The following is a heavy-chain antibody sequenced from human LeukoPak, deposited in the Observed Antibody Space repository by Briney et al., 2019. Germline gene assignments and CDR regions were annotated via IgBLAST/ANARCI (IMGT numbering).Heavy chain of an antibody. Sequence: ASVKVSCKASGYAFTDYYMHWLRQAPGQGLEWMGWINPNSGGTNYAQRFQGRVTMTRDTAISTAYMELIRLISDDTAVYYCATYSSAYYSGFDYWGQGTLVTVSS. D-gene: IGHD3-22*01. V-gene: IGHV1-2*02. J-gene: IGHJ4*02. CDR3: ATYSSAYYSGFDY. CDR1: GYAFTDYY. CDR2: INPNSGGT.